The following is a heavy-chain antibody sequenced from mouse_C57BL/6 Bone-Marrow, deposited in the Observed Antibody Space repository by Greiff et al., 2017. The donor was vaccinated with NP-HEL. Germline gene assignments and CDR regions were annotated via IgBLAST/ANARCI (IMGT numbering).Heavy chain of an antibody. J-gene: IGHJ4*01. CDR3: ARRNYYGSTQGAMDY. V-gene: IGHV1-26*01. CDR1: GYTFTDYY. D-gene: IGHD1-1*01. Sequence: EVQLQQSGPELVKPGASVKISCKASGYTFTDYYMNWVKQSHGKSLEWIGDINPNNGGTRYNQKFKGKATLTVDKSSSTAYMELRSLTSEDSAVYDCARRNYYGSTQGAMDYWGQGTSVTVSS. CDR2: INPNNGGT.